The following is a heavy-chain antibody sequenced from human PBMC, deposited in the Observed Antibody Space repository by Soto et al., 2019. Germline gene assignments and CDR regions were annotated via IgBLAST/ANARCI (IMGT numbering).Heavy chain of an antibody. Sequence: ASVKVSCKASGYMFISYGINWVRQAPGQGLEWMGWIRPYNGDTKYAQNLQGRVTMTTDTSTSTAYMEMRSLRSDDTAVYYCVRDLDGSGSYYTDYWGQGTLVTVSS. CDR1: GYMFISYG. CDR2: IRPYNGDT. J-gene: IGHJ4*02. CDR3: VRDLDGSGSYYTDY. V-gene: IGHV1-18*01. D-gene: IGHD3-10*01.